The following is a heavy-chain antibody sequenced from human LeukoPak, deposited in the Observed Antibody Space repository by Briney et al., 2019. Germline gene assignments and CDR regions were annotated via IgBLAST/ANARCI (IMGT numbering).Heavy chain of an antibody. D-gene: IGHD6-13*01. CDR1: GGSINSDY. J-gene: IGHJ4*02. V-gene: IGHV4-4*02. CDR3: ARSLKIIAAAGTWFFDY. CDR2: TYHSGST. Sequence: SETLSLTCTVSGGSINSDYWSWIRQPPGKGLEWIGETYHSGSTNYNPSLKSRVTISVDKSKNQFSLKLSSVTAADTAVYYCARSLKIIAAAGTWFFDYWGQGTLVTVSS.